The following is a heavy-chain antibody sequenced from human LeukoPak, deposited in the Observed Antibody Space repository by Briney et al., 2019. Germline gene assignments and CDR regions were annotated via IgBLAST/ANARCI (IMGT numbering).Heavy chain of an antibody. CDR3: ARGSYYDILTGYYRYYFDY. CDR2: IYYSGST. Sequence: PSETLSLTCTVSGGSISSYYWSWIRQPPGKGLEWIGYIYYSGSTNYNPSLKSRVTISVDTSKNQFSLKLSSVTAADTAVYYCARGSYYDILTGYYRYYFDYWGQGTLVTVSS. V-gene: IGHV4-59*01. J-gene: IGHJ4*02. D-gene: IGHD3-9*01. CDR1: GGSISSYY.